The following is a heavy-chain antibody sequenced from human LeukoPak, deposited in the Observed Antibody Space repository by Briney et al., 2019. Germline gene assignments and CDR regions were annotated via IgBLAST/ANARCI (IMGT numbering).Heavy chain of an antibody. D-gene: IGHD4-17*01. CDR1: GYTFTSYY. J-gene: IGHJ4*02. CDR3: ARSSPPMTTVTTCDY. CDR2: INPSGGST. Sequence: ASVKVSCKASGYTFTSYYMHWVRQAPGQGLEWMGIINPSGGSTSYAQEFQGRVTMTRDTSTGTVYMELSSLRSEDTAVYYCARSSPPMTTVTTCDYWGQGTLVTVSS. V-gene: IGHV1-46*01.